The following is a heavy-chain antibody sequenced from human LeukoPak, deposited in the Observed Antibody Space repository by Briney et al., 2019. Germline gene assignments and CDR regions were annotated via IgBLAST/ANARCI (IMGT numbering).Heavy chain of an antibody. CDR1: GYAFASYW. Sequence: GESLQISCRVSGYAFASYWIGWVRQMPGKGLEWMGIIYPGDSDTRYSPSFQGQVTISADKSISTAYLQWSSLKASDTAIYYCARHLTFPIWSAGGYWGQGTLVTVSS. CDR3: ARHLTFPIWSAGGY. CDR2: IYPGDSDT. V-gene: IGHV5-51*01. J-gene: IGHJ4*02. D-gene: IGHD3-3*01.